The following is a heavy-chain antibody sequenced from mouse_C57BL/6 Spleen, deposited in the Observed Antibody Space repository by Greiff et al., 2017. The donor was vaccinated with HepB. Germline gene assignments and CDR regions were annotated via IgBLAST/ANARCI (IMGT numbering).Heavy chain of an antibody. CDR3: ARGSSANWDYFDY. Sequence: EVKLMESEGGLVQPGSSMKLSCTASGFTFSDYYMAWVRQVPEKGLEWVANINYDGSSTYYLDSLKSRFIISRDNAKNILYLQMSSLKSEDTATYYCARGSSANWDYFDYWGQGTTLTVSS. CDR1: GFTFSDYY. J-gene: IGHJ2*01. V-gene: IGHV5-16*01. CDR2: INYDGSST. D-gene: IGHD4-1*01.